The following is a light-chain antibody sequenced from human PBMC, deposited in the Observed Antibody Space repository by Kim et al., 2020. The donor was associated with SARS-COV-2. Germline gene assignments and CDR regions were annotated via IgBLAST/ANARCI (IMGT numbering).Light chain of an antibody. CDR1: SSDVGGYNL. J-gene: IGLJ3*02. CDR3: TSYTSSNTLV. Sequence: QSALTQPASVSGSPGQSITISCAGTSSDVGGYNLVSWYQQLPGKAPKLLIYDVTNRPSGVSTRFSGSKSGNAASLTISGLQTEDEADYYCTSYTSSNTLVFGGGTQLTVL. V-gene: IGLV2-14*03. CDR2: DVT.